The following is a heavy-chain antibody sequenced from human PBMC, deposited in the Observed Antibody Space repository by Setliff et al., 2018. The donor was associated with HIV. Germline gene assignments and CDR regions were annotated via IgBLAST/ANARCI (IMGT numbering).Heavy chain of an antibody. CDR1: GGSISSGGFY. J-gene: IGHJ4*02. Sequence: SDTLSLTCTVTGGSISSGGFYWTWIRQHPGKGLEWIGYIYNTGSTYHSPSLESRVTISVDTSKNQFSLKLSSVTAADTAVYYCARAASIAVAGDHWGQGTLVTVSS. CDR2: IYNTGST. V-gene: IGHV4-30-4*02. CDR3: ARAASIAVAGDH. D-gene: IGHD6-19*01.